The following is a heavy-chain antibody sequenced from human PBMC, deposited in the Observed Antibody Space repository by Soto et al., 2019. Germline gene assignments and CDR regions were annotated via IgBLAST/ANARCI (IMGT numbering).Heavy chain of an antibody. V-gene: IGHV3-30-3*01. CDR3: ARASDDDGWASWYYYGMDV. J-gene: IGHJ6*02. CDR2: ISYDGSNK. Sequence: PGGSLRLSCAASGFTFSSYAMHWVRQAPGKGLEWVAVISYDGSNKYYADSVKGRFTISRDNSKNTLYLQMNSLRAEDTAVYYCARASDDDGWASWYYYGMDVWGQGTTVTVSS. CDR1: GFTFSSYA. D-gene: IGHD1-1*01.